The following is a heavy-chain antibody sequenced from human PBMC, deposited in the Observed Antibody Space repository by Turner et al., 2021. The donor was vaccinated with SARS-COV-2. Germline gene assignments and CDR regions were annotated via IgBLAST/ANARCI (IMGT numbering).Heavy chain of an antibody. CDR3: ARSHVPSASNFYYYYYYGMDV. V-gene: IGHV3-53*01. J-gene: IGHJ6*02. D-gene: IGHD2-2*01. Sequence: EVQQAESGGGMIQPGGSMRLSCADSGFIVSSNYMSWVRQAPGKGLELVSVIYSGGSTYSADSVKGRFTISRDNSKNTLYLQINSLRAEDTAVYYCARSHVPSASNFYYYYYYGMDVWGQGTTVTVSS. CDR2: IYSGGST. CDR1: GFIVSSNY.